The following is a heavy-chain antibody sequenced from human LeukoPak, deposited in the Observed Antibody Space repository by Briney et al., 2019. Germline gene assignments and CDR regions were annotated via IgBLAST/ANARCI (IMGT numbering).Heavy chain of an antibody. V-gene: IGHV4-38-2*01. CDR2: IYHSEST. CDR3: ARFDHVWETHGMDAFDL. D-gene: IGHD3-16*01. CDR1: GYSISRGYS. Sequence: SETLSLTCAVSGYSISRGYSWGWIRRPPGKGLEWIGNIYHSESTHYNPSLKSRVTISPDTSKNQFSLKLSSVTASDTAVYYCARFDHVWETHGMDAFDLWGQGTMVTVSS. J-gene: IGHJ3*01.